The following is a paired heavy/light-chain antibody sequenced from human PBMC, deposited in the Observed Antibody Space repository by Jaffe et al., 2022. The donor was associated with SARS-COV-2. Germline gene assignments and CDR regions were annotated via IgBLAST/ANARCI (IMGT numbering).Heavy chain of an antibody. D-gene: IGHD3-10*01. CDR2: SRSKALGYTT. CDR3: TRGLPGSITDS. Sequence: EVQLVESGGGLVQPGGSLRLSCVASGFTFSDNYMDWIRQAPGEGLEWIGRSRSKALGYTTEYAPSVEGRFTVSRDDSKNAVYLQMNSLRAEDTAVYYCTRGLPGSITDSWGRGTLVTVSS. V-gene: IGHV3-72*01. J-gene: IGHJ4*02. CDR1: GFTFSDNY.
Light chain of an antibody. CDR3: LQYKSYPFT. J-gene: IGKJ4*01. CDR1: RAIGSS. CDR2: GAS. V-gene: IGKV1-16*02. Sequence: DIQVTQSPSSLSASVGDRVTITCRASRAIGSSLGWFLQQPGKVPRSLIYGASSLQSGVPSKFSGSGSGTDFTLTISSLKPEDFGTYYCLQYKSYPFTFGGGTKVELK.